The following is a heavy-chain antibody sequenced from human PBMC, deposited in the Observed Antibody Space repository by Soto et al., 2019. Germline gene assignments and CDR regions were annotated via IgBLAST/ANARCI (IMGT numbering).Heavy chain of an antibody. CDR2: IYYSGST. CDR1: GGSISSYY. J-gene: IGHJ6*02. V-gene: IGHV4-59*12. CDR3: ARLSIFRGVITPYHYYYGMDV. D-gene: IGHD3-10*01. Sequence: SETLSLTCTVSGGSISSYYWSWIRQPPGKGLEGFGDIYYSGSTNYNHSLKSRVTISVDKSKNQFSLKLRSVTAADTAVYYCARLSIFRGVITPYHYYYGMDVWGEGTTVT.